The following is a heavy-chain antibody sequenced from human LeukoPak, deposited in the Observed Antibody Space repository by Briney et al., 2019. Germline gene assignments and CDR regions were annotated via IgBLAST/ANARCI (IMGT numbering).Heavy chain of an antibody. V-gene: IGHV3-48*01. D-gene: IGHD6-13*01. Sequence: PGGSLRLSCAASGFTFSSYSMNWVRQAPGKGLEWVSYISSSSSTIYYADSVKGRSTISRDNAQNSLYLQMNSLRAEDTAVYYCARAQQQLVHQYDYYYGMDVWGQGTTVTVSS. CDR1: GFTFSSYS. J-gene: IGHJ6*02. CDR2: ISSSSSTI. CDR3: ARAQQQLVHQYDYYYGMDV.